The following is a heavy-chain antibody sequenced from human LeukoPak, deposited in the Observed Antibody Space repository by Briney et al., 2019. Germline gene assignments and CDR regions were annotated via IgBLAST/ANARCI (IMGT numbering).Heavy chain of an antibody. J-gene: IGHJ4*02. CDR2: IKRKTDGGTT. D-gene: IGHD2-15*01. CDR3: TTGGGCSGGTCYSIAY. V-gene: IGHV3-15*01. Sequence: GGSLGLSCEASGLSFSNAWMTWVRQAPGKGLEWVGRIKRKTDGGTTDYAAPVKDRFTISRDDSKNTLYLQMNSLKTEDTGLYYCTTGGGCSGGTCYSIAYWGQGTLVTVSS. CDR1: GLSFSNAW.